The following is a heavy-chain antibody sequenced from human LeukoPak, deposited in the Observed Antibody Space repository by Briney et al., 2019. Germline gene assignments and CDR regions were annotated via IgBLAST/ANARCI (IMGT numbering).Heavy chain of an antibody. V-gene: IGHV3-21*01. CDR1: GFTFSIYN. D-gene: IGHD4-17*01. Sequence: GGSLRLSCAASGFTFSIYNMNWVRQAPGKGLEWVSSISSSSSYIYYADSVKGRFTISRDNAKNSLYLQMNSLRAEDTAVYYCARLTTTVTTPFDYWGQGSLVTVSS. J-gene: IGHJ4*02. CDR2: ISSSSSYI. CDR3: ARLTTTVTTPFDY.